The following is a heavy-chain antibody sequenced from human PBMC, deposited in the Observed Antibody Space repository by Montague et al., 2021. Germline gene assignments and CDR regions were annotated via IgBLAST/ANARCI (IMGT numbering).Heavy chain of an antibody. D-gene: IGHD4-23*01. Sequence: SETLSLTCTVSGVSISSSNYQWGWIRQPPGKGPEWIGSIYYSGTTYCNPSLRSRVTISVDTSENQFSLKLNSMTAADTAVYYGVVTPSLYYHGMDVWGQGTTVTVSS. CDR1: GVSISSSNYQ. V-gene: IGHV4-39*01. CDR2: IYYSGTT. J-gene: IGHJ6*02. CDR3: VVTPSLYYHGMDV.